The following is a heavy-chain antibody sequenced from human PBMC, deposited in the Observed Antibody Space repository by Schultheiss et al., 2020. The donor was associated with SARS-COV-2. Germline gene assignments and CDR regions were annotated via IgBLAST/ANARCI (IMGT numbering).Heavy chain of an antibody. V-gene: IGHV3-53*01. Sequence: GGSLRLSCAASGFTITDYNMNWVRQAPGKGLEWVAVIYSGGSTYYADSVKGRFTISRDNSKNTLYLQMNSLRAEDTAVYYCTTGGYSGNERPSGWGQGTLVTVSS. J-gene: IGHJ4*02. CDR1: GFTITDYN. CDR2: IYSGGST. CDR3: TTGGYSGNERPSG. D-gene: IGHD5-12*01.